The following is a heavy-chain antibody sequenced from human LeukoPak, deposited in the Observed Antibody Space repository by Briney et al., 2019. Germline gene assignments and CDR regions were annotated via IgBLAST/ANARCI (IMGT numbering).Heavy chain of an antibody. Sequence: ASVKVSCKASGYTFTGYYMHWVRQAPGQGLEWMGWINPNSGGTNYAQKFQGRVTMTRDTSISTAYMELSRLRSDDTAVYYCARTTTVRGTYYMDVWGKGTTVTVSS. J-gene: IGHJ6*03. CDR1: GYTFTGYY. D-gene: IGHD3-10*01. CDR2: INPNSGGT. V-gene: IGHV1-2*02. CDR3: ARTTTVRGTYYMDV.